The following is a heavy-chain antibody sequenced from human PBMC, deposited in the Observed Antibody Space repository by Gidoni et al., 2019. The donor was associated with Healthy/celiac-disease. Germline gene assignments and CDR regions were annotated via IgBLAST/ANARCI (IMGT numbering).Heavy chain of an antibody. CDR2: IRSKAYGGTT. CDR1: GFTFGDYA. CDR3: TSTAEARGVITDY. V-gene: IGHV3-49*05. D-gene: IGHD3-10*01. J-gene: IGHJ4*02. Sequence: EVQLVESGGGLVKPGRSLRLSCTASGFTFGDYAMSWFRQAPGKGLEWVGFIRSKAYGGTTEYAASVKGRFTISRDDSKSIAYLQMNSLKTEDTAVYYCTSTAEARGVITDYWGQGTLVTVSS.